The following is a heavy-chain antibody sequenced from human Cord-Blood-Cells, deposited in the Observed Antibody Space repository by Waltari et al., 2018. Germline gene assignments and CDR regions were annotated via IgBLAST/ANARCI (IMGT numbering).Heavy chain of an antibody. Sequence: QVQLVQSGAEVKKPGASVKVSCKASGYTFTSYAMHWVRHAPGQRLEWMGWINAGNGNTKYSQKFQGRVTITRDTSASTAYMELSSLRSEDTAVYYCARDRLAMVRGVNWFDPWGQGTLVTVSS. V-gene: IGHV1-3*01. CDR1: GYTFTSYA. D-gene: IGHD3-10*01. CDR3: ARDRLAMVRGVNWFDP. CDR2: INAGNGNT. J-gene: IGHJ5*02.